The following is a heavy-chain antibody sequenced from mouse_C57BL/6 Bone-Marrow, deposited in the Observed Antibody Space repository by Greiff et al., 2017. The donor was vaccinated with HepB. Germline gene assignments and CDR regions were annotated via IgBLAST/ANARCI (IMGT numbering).Heavy chain of an antibody. V-gene: IGHV3-8*01. J-gene: IGHJ2*01. CDR1: GYSITSDY. CDR3: ARYPYGSSSYYFDY. D-gene: IGHD1-1*01. Sequence: VQLQQSGPGLAKPSQTLSLTCSVPGYSITSDYWNWIRKFPGNKLEYMGYISYSGSTYYNPPLKSRNSITRDTSKNQYYLQLNSVTTEDTATYYCARYPYGSSSYYFDYWGQGTTLTVSS. CDR2: ISYSGST.